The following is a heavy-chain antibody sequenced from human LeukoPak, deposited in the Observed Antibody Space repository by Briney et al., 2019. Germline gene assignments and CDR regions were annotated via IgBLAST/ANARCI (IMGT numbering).Heavy chain of an antibody. CDR2: YDSGNT. CDR3: ATIGKGY. D-gene: IGHD4-23*01. J-gene: IGHJ4*02. CDR1: GGSISSYY. V-gene: IGHV4-59*08. Sequence: SETLSLTCTVSGGSISSYYWSWIRQPPGKGPEWIGYDSGNTNNNPSLKSRVTISVDTSKNQFSLKLSSVTAADTAVYYCATIGKGYWGQGTLVTVSS.